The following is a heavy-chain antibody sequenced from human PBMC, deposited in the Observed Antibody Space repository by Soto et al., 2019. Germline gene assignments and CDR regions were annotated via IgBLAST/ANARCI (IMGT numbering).Heavy chain of an antibody. D-gene: IGHD4-17*01. CDR3: ARVASYGDYLTY. Sequence: ASVKVSCKTSGYTFTSYGISWVRQAPGQGLEWMGWISAYNGNTNYAQKLQGRVTMTTDTSTSTAYMELRSLRSDDTAVYYCARVASYGDYLTYWGQGTLVTVSS. CDR2: ISAYNGNT. CDR1: GYTFTSYG. V-gene: IGHV1-18*04. J-gene: IGHJ4*02.